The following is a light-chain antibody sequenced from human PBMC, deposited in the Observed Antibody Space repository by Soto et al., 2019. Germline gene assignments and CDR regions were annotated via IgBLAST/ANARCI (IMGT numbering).Light chain of an antibody. Sequence: EIVLTQSPATLSLSPGERATLSCRASQGVNNYLAWYQQKPGQAPRLLIYDASSRATGIPARFSGSGSGTDFTLTISSLEPEDFAVYYCQQRSNWPPLTFGQGTRLEIK. CDR3: QQRSNWPPLT. V-gene: IGKV3-11*01. J-gene: IGKJ5*01. CDR1: QGVNNY. CDR2: DAS.